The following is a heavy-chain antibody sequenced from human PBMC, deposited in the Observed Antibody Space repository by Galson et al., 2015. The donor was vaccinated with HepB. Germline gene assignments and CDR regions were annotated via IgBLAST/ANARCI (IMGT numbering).Heavy chain of an antibody. CDR2: ISHSGST. J-gene: IGHJ4*02. CDR3: ARAGSGGNYYWGFDY. CDR1: GYSISSGSS. D-gene: IGHD1-26*01. Sequence: TLSLTCTVSGYSISSGSSWGWIRQPPGKGLEWIGTISHSGSTYYSPSLKSRVTISVDTSKNQFSLKLSSVTATDTAVYYCARAGSGGNYYWGFDYWGQGTLVTVSS. V-gene: IGHV4-38-2*02.